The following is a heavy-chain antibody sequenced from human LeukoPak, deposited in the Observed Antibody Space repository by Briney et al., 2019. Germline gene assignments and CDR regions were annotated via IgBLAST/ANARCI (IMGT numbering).Heavy chain of an antibody. Sequence: ASVNVSCKASGYTFTSYDINWVRQATGQGLEWMGWMNPNSGNTGYAQKFQGRVTMTRNTSISTAYMELSSLRSEDTAVYYCARTVTGTTNGWFDPWGQGTLVTVSS. CDR1: GYTFTSYD. CDR3: ARTVTGTTNGWFDP. CDR2: MNPNSGNT. D-gene: IGHD1-7*01. V-gene: IGHV1-8*01. J-gene: IGHJ5*02.